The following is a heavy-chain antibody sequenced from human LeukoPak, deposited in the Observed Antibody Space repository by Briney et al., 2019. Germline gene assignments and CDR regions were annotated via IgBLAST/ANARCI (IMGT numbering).Heavy chain of an antibody. V-gene: IGHV4-59*01. D-gene: IGHD6-6*01. J-gene: IGHJ5*02. CDR1: GGSISSYY. CDR2: IYYSGST. CDR3: ARCIGSSSFARWFDP. Sequence: PSETLSLTCTVSGGSISSYYWSSIRPPPGKGLEWIGYIYYSGSTSYSPSLKSRVTISADTSKNQFSLKLSSVTAADTAVYYCARCIGSSSFARWFDPWGQGTLVTVSS.